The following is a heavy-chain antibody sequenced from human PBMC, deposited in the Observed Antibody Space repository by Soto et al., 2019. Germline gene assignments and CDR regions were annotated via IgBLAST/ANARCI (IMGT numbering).Heavy chain of an antibody. J-gene: IGHJ4*02. CDR2: INHSGST. CDR1: GGSFSGYY. Sequence: PSLTCAVYGGSFSGYYWSWIRQPPGKGLEWIGEINHSGSTNYNPSLKSRVTISVDTSKNQFSLKLSSVTAADTAVYYCARQVGIAAAGTWDYWGQGTLVTVSS. CDR3: ARQVGIAAAGTWDY. V-gene: IGHV4-34*01. D-gene: IGHD6-13*01.